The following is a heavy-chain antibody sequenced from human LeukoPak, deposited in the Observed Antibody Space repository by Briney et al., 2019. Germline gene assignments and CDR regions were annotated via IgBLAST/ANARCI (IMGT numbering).Heavy chain of an antibody. CDR2: FAPEDGET. Sequence: ASVKVSCKVSGYTLTELSMHWVRQAPGKGLEWMGGFAPEDGETIYAQKFQGRVTMTEDTSTDTAYMELSSLRSEDTAVYYCATPAGDSYGIVFDYWGQGTLVSVSS. CDR1: GYTLTELS. J-gene: IGHJ4*02. V-gene: IGHV1-24*01. CDR3: ATPAGDSYGIVFDY. D-gene: IGHD5-18*01.